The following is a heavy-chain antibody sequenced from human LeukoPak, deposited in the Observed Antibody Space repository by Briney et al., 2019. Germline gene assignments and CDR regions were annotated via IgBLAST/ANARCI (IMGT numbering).Heavy chain of an antibody. CDR1: GYTFTSYG. D-gene: IGHD3-10*01. CDR3: ARVGEYSPGGY. Sequence: SVKVSCKASGYTFTSYGISWVRQAPGQGLEWMGGIIPIFGTANYAQKFQGRVTITADESTSTAYMELSSLRSEDTAVYYCARVGEYSPGGYWGQGTLVTVSS. CDR2: IIPIFGTA. J-gene: IGHJ4*02. V-gene: IGHV1-69*13.